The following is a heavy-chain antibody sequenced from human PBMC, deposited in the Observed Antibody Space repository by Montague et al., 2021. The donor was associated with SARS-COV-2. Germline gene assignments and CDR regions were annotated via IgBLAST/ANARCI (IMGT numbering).Heavy chain of an antibody. J-gene: IGHJ6*03. CDR1: GGSVSSSPYY. CDR2: ISYSGRT. CDR3: ASSYYYGSGTYVYNYYMDV. Sequence: SETLSLTCTVSGGSVSSSPYYWGWIRQPPGRGLEWAGSISYSGRTYSSPSLKSRLTISVDSSENQFSLRPSSVTAADTAVYYCASSYYYGSGTYVYNYYMDVWGKGTTVTVSS. V-gene: IGHV4-39*01. D-gene: IGHD3-10*01.